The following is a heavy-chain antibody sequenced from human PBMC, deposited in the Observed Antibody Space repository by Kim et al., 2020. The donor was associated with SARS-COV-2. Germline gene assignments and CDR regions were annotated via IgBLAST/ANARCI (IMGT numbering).Heavy chain of an antibody. J-gene: IGHJ4*02. Sequence: SETLSLTCTVSGGSISSSSYYWGWIRQPPGKGLEWIGSIYYSGSTYYNPSLKSRVTISVDTSKNQFSLKLSSVTAADTAVYYCARHGGFGDDYVPPAGYWGQGTLVTVSS. CDR1: GGSISSSSYY. V-gene: IGHV4-39*01. CDR3: ARHGGFGDDYVPPAGY. CDR2: IYYSGST. D-gene: IGHD3-16*01.